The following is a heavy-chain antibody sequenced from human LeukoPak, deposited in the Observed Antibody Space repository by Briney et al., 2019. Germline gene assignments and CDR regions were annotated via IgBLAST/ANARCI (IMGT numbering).Heavy chain of an antibody. V-gene: IGHV1-18*01. CDR3: ARVTPTYGGLDPLHY. J-gene: IGHJ4*02. D-gene: IGHD4-23*01. CDR2: IIAYNGNT. Sequence: GASVKVSCKASGYTFTGYGISWVRQAPEQGLEWMGWIIAYNGNTNYAQKLQGRVTMTTDTSTSTAYMELRSLRSDDTAVYYCARVTPTYGGLDPLHYWAQETLVSVSS. CDR1: GYTFTGYG.